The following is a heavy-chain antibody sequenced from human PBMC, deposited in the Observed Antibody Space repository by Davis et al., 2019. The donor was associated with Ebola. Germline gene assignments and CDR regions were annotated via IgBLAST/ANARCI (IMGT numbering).Heavy chain of an antibody. CDR2: INPNDGRT. CDR3: TTPGGQDSGYDVFDI. Sequence: ASVKVSCKASGGTFSSYTIDWVRQAPGQGLEWMGMINPNDGRTIYAQKFQGRVTVTRDTSTTTVYMDLSSLRSEDTALYYCTTPGGQDSGYDVFDIWGQGTMVTVSS. D-gene: IGHD5-12*01. V-gene: IGHV1-46*03. J-gene: IGHJ3*02. CDR1: GGTFSSYT.